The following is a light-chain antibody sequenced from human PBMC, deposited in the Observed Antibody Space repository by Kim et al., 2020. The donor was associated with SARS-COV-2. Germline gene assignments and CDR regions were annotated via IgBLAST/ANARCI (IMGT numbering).Light chain of an antibody. Sequence: SESPGKTVPISGPRSSGSIASNYVQWYQQRPRSSPTTVIYEDNQRPSGVPYRFSGSIDSSSNSASLTISGLKTEDEADYYCQSYGVFGGGTQLTVL. CDR3: QSYGV. J-gene: IGLJ3*02. CDR1: SGSIASNY. V-gene: IGLV6-57*01. CDR2: EDN.